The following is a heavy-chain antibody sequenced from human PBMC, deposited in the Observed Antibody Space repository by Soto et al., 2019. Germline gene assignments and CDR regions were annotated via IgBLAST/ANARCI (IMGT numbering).Heavy chain of an antibody. J-gene: IGHJ5*01. Sequence: GGSLRLSCAASGFTFNTFEMSWVRQAPGRGLEWVSFISDDSSRTYYADAVKGRFTISRDNSKYTLYLQMNSLTAEDTAVYACVKGGWLDFWGQGTLVTISS. CDR2: ISDDSSRT. V-gene: IGHV3-23*01. D-gene: IGHD3-16*01. CDR1: GFTFNTFE. CDR3: VKGGWLDF.